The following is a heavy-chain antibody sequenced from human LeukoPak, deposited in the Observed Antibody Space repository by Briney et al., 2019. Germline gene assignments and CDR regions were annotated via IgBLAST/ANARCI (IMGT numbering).Heavy chain of an antibody. CDR2: ISGSGGST. V-gene: IGHV3-23*01. CDR1: GFTSGNYA. J-gene: IGHJ4*02. D-gene: IGHD6-19*01. CDR3: AKIEGSGWYERDC. Sequence: PGGSLRLSCAASGFTSGNYAMSWVRQAPGKGLEWVSAISGSGGSTFYADFVKDRFTISRDNSRNTLYLQMNSLRAEDTAMYYCAKIEGSGWYERDCWGQGTLVTVSS.